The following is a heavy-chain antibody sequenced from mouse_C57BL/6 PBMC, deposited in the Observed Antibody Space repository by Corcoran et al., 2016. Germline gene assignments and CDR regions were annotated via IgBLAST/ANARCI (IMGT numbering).Heavy chain of an antibody. J-gene: IGHJ3*01. D-gene: IGHD1-1*01. CDR1: GYTFTDYN. CDR2: INPNNGGT. V-gene: IGHV1-18*01. Sequence: EVQLQQSGPELVKPGASVKIPCKASGYTFTDYNMEWVTQSHGKILEWIGDINPNNGGTIYNQKFKGKATLTVDKSSSTAYMELRSLTSEDTAVYYCARWADGAWFAYLGQGTLVTVSA. CDR3: ARWADGAWFAY.